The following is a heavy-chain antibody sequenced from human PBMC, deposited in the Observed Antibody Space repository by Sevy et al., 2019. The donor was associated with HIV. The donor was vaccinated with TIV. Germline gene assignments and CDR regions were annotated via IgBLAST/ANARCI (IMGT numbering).Heavy chain of an antibody. J-gene: IGHJ4*02. D-gene: IGHD6-6*01. CDR2: ISGSGGST. CDR1: GFTFSSYA. V-gene: IGHV3-23*01. CDR3: ARAARPRRDFDY. Sequence: GGSLRLSCAASGFTFSSYAMSWVRQAPGNGLEWVSAISGSGGSTYYADSVKGRFTIYRDNSKNTLYLQMNSLRAEDTAVYYCARAARPRRDFDYWGQRTLVTVSS.